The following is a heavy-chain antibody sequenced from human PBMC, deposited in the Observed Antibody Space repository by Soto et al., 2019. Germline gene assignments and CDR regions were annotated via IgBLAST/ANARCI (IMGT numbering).Heavy chain of an antibody. CDR3: ARVLVDTAMVGAFDI. Sequence: GASVKVSCKASGYTFTSYAMHWVRQALGQRLEWMGWINAGNGNTKYSQKFQGRVTITRDTSASTAYMELSSLRSEDTAVYYCARVLVDTAMVGAFDIWGQGTMVTVSS. CDR2: INAGNGNT. V-gene: IGHV1-3*01. CDR1: GYTFTSYA. J-gene: IGHJ3*02. D-gene: IGHD5-18*01.